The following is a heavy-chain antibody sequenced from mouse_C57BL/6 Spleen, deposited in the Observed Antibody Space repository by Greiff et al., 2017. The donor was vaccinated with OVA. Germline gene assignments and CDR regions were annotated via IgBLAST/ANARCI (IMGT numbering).Heavy chain of an antibody. Sequence: QVQLQQSGAELVKPGASVKVSCKASGYTFTSYWMHWVKQRPGQGLEWIGRIYPADGDTNYNQKFKGKATLTADKSSSTAYMQLSSLTSEDAAVYYYVRDVDDWYFEVWGTGTTVTVSS. V-gene: IGHV1-74*01. CDR3: VRDVDDWYFEV. CDR1: GYTFTSYW. J-gene: IGHJ1*03. CDR2: IYPADGDT.